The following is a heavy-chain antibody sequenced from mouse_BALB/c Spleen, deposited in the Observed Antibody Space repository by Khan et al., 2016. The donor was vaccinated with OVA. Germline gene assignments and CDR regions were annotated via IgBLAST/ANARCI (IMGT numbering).Heavy chain of an antibody. D-gene: IGHD2-12*01. CDR1: GYTFTTAG. V-gene: IGHV9-4*02. CDR3: ASGGAAYYRSDGDAMEY. J-gene: IGHJ4*01. CDR2: INTHSGVP. Sequence: QIQLVQSGPELKKPGETVRISCKASGYTFTTAGIQWVQKMPGKGLKWIGWINTHSGVPTYAEDFKGRFAFSLEISVNTAYLQITNLKNEDTATNFGASGGAAYYRSDGDAMEYWGQGTSVTVSS.